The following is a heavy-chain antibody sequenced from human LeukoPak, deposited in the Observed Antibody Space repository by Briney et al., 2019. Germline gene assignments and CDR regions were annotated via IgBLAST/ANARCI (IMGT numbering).Heavy chain of an antibody. D-gene: IGHD2-21*02. V-gene: IGHV3-73*01. Sequence: GGSLRLSCAASGFTFSGSAMHWVRQASGKGLEWVGRIRSKANSYATAYAASVKGRFTISRDDSKNTAYLQMNSLKTEDTAVYYCTRPVTYCGGDCYRGPADDYWGQGTLVTVSS. CDR1: GFTFSGSA. J-gene: IGHJ4*02. CDR2: IRSKANSYAT. CDR3: TRPVTYCGGDCYRGPADDY.